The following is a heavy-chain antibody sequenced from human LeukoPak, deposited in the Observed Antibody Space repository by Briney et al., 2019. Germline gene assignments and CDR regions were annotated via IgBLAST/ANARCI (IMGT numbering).Heavy chain of an antibody. J-gene: IGHJ3*02. V-gene: IGHV3-30*18. Sequence: PGRSLRLSCAASGFTFSSYGMHWVRPAPGKGLEWVAVISYDGSNKYYADSVKGRFTISRDNSKNTLYLQMNRLRAEDTAVYYCAKEGEDTAMAAGAFDIWGQGTMVTVSS. D-gene: IGHD5-18*01. CDR3: AKEGEDTAMAAGAFDI. CDR1: GFTFSSYG. CDR2: ISYDGSNK.